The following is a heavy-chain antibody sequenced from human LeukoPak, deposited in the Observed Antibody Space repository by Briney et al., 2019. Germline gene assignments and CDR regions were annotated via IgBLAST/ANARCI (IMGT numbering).Heavy chain of an antibody. D-gene: IGHD5-24*01. V-gene: IGHV3-30*02. CDR2: IRYDGSNK. J-gene: IGHJ4*02. CDR3: AKRGMGTVDY. Sequence: GGSLRFSCAASGFTFSSYGMNWVPQAPAKGLEWVAFIRYDGSNKYYADSVKGRFTISRDNYKNTLYLQMNSLRAEDTAVYYCAKRGMGTVDYWGQGTLVTVSS. CDR1: GFTFSSYG.